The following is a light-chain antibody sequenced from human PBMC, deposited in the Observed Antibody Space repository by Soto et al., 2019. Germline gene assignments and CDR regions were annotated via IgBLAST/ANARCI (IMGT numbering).Light chain of an antibody. V-gene: IGLV2-11*01. CDR2: DVS. CDR1: SSDVGAYDF. J-gene: IGLJ2*01. Sequence: QSVLTQPRSVSGSPGQSVTISCTGTSSDVGAYDFVSWYQHHPGKAPKLIIFDVSKRPSGVPNRFSGSKSGNTASLTISGLQAEDEADYHCCSYAGNSVIFGGGTKLTVL. CDR3: CSYAGNSVI.